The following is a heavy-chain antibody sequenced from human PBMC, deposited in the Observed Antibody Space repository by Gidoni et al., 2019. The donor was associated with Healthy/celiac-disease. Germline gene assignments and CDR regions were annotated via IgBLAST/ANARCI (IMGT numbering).Heavy chain of an antibody. CDR1: GFTFRSYE. D-gene: IGHD3-3*01. J-gene: IGHJ6*02. CDR3: ARAPYYDFWSGYYIYYYGMDV. CDR2: ISSSGSTI. Sequence: EVQLVESGGGLVQPGGSLRLSCAASGFTFRSYEMNWVRQAPGKGLEWVSYISSSGSTIYYADSVKGRFTISRDNAKNSLYLQMNSLRAEDTAVYYCARAPYYDFWSGYYIYYYGMDVWGQGTTVTVSS. V-gene: IGHV3-48*03.